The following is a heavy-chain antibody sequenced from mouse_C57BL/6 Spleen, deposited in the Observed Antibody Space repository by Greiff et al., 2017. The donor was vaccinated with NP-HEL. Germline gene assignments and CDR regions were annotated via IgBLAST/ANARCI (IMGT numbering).Heavy chain of an antibody. D-gene: IGHD3-3*01. J-gene: IGHJ4*01. Sequence: DVHLVESGGGLVKPGGSLKLSCAASGFTFSDYGMHWVRQAPEKGLEWVAYISSGSSTIYYADTVKGRFTISRDNAKNTLFLQMTSLRSEDTAMYYCARRAVPYAMDYWGQGTSVTVSS. CDR2: ISSGSSTI. CDR3: ARRAVPYAMDY. CDR1: GFTFSDYG. V-gene: IGHV5-17*01.